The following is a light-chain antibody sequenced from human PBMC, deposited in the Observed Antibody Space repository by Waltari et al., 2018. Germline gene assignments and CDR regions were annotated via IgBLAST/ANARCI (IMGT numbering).Light chain of an antibody. CDR3: CSYAGRGTYV. CDR1: TSDVWSYDL. J-gene: IGLJ1*01. CDR2: EVF. V-gene: IGLV2-23*02. Sequence: QSAPTQPASVSGTLGQSITISCSGTTSDVWSYDLFPWYQQHPGEAPKLLICEVFKRPPDTSSRFSGAKSGSTASLTISGLQPEDEADYYCCSYAGRGTYVFGSGTKVTVL.